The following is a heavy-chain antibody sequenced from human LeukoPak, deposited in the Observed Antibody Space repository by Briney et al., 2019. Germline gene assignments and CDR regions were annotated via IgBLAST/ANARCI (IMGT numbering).Heavy chain of an antibody. CDR3: ARVPGDSDAFDI. V-gene: IGHV4-30-2*01. D-gene: IGHD4-17*01. Sequence: SETLSLTCAVSGGSISSGGYSWSWIRQPPGKGLEWIGYIYHSGSTYYSPSLKSRVTISVDRSKNQFSLKLSSVTAADTAVYYCARVPGDSDAFDIWGQGTMVTVSS. CDR2: IYHSGST. CDR1: GGSISSGGYS. J-gene: IGHJ3*02.